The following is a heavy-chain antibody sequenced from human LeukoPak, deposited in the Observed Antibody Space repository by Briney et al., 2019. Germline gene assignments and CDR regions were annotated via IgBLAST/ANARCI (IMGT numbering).Heavy chain of an antibody. CDR1: VGSISSSSYY. V-gene: IGHV4-39*02. D-gene: IGHD3-10*01. J-gene: IGHJ4*01. Sequence: PSETLSLTCTVSVGSISSSSYYWGWIRQPPGKGLESVSSITDSGVSTFYADSLSGRFTISRDNSKNTLYLQMKNLRAADTATYYCAKMTDARGRYGSGSHWGQGTLVAVSS. CDR3: AKMTDARGRYGSGSH. CDR2: ITDSGVST.